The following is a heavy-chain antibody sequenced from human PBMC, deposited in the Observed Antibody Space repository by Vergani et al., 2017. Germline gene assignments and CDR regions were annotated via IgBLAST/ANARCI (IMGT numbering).Heavy chain of an antibody. V-gene: IGHV4-59*01. CDR1: GGSISSYY. CDR2: IYYSGST. CDR3: ARTYYYDSSGYYSGYYYYYMDV. D-gene: IGHD3-22*01. Sequence: QVQLQESGPGLVKPSETLSLTCTVSGGSISSYYWSWIRQPPGKGLEWIGYIYYSGSTNYNPSLKSRVTISVDTSKNQFSLKLSSVTAADTAVYYCARTYYYDSSGYYSGYYYYYMDVWGKGTSVTVSS. J-gene: IGHJ6*03.